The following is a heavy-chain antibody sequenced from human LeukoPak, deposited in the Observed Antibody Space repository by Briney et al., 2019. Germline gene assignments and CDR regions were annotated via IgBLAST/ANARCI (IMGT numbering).Heavy chain of an antibody. V-gene: IGHV3-48*02. CDR1: GFTFSSYS. CDR3: ARARYSYVDFGYYFDY. Sequence: GGSLRLSCAASGFTFSSYSMNWVRQAPGKGLEWVSYISSSSSTIYYADSVKGRFTISRDNAKNSLYLQMNSLRDEDTAVYYCARARYSYVDFGYYFDYWGQGTLVTVSS. CDR2: ISSSSSTI. J-gene: IGHJ4*02. D-gene: IGHD5-18*01.